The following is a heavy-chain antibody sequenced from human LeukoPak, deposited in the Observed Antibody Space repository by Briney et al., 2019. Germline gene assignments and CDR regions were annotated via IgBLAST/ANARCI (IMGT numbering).Heavy chain of an antibody. CDR2: IYSGSSST. Sequence: QAGGSLRLSCAASGFTVSSNYMSWVRQAPGKGLEWVSVIYSGSSSTYYTDSVKGRFTISRHNSKNTLYLQMNSLRAEDTAVYYCARVGSGWYDFDYWGQGTLATVSS. D-gene: IGHD6-19*01. J-gene: IGHJ4*02. CDR1: GFTVSSNY. CDR3: ARVGSGWYDFDY. V-gene: IGHV3-53*04.